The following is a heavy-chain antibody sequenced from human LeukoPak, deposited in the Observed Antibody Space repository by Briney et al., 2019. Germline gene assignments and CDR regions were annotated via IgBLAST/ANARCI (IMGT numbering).Heavy chain of an antibody. Sequence: GGSLRLSCAASGFTFSSYSMNWVRQAPGKGLEWVAVISYDGSNKYYADSVKGRFTISRDNSKNTLYLQMNSPRAEDTAVYYCATVTTFDYWGQGTLVTVSS. V-gene: IGHV3-30*03. D-gene: IGHD4-17*01. J-gene: IGHJ4*02. CDR3: ATVTTFDY. CDR1: GFTFSSYS. CDR2: ISYDGSNK.